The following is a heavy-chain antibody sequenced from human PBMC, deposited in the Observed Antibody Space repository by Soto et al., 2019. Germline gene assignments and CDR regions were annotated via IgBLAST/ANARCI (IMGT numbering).Heavy chain of an antibody. CDR2: IYYSGST. V-gene: IGHV4-30-4*01. CDR1: GGSISSGDYY. Sequence: SETLSLTCTVSGGSISSGDYYWSWIRQPPGKGLEWIGYIYYSGSTYYNPSLKSRVTISVDTSKNQFSLKLSSVTAADTAVYYCARGGFSDTAWDYWGQGTLVTVSS. D-gene: IGHD5-18*01. CDR3: ARGGFSDTAWDY. J-gene: IGHJ4*02.